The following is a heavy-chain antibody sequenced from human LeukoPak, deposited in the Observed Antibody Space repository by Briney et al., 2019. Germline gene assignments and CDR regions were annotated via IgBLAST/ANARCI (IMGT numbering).Heavy chain of an antibody. CDR1: GGTFSSYA. Sequence: ASVKVSCKASGGTFSSYAISWVRQAPGQGLEWMGRIIPILGIANYAQKFQGRVTITADKSTSTAYMELSSLRSEDTAVYYCARGSSGYDQHFDYWGQGTLVTVSS. CDR3: ARGSSGYDQHFDY. CDR2: IIPILGIA. D-gene: IGHD5-12*01. J-gene: IGHJ4*02. V-gene: IGHV1-69*04.